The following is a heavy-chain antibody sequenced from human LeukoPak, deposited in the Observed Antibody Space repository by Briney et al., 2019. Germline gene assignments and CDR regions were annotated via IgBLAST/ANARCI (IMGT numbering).Heavy chain of an antibody. J-gene: IGHJ4*02. CDR3: AKATYSSGYLVDYFDY. CDR1: GFTFSSYG. CDR2: ISYDGSNK. D-gene: IGHD3-22*01. V-gene: IGHV3-30*18. Sequence: GRSLRLSCAASGFTFSSYGMHWVRQAPGKGLEWVAVISYDGSNKYYADSVKGRFTISRDNSKNTLYLQMNSLRAEDTAVYYCAKATYSSGYLVDYFDYWGQGTLVTVSS.